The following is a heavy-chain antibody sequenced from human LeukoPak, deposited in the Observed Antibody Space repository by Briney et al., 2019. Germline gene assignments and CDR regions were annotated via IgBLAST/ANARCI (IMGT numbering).Heavy chain of an antibody. CDR1: GFTFSSYA. CDR2: ISYDGSNK. V-gene: IGHV3-30-3*01. Sequence: PGRSLRLSCAASGFTFSSYAMHWVRQAPGKGLEWVAVISYDGSNKYYADSVKGRFTISRDNSKNTPYLQMNSLRAEDTAVYYCARIAVAGTGGYYFDYWGQGTLVTVSS. CDR3: ARIAVAGTGGYYFDY. J-gene: IGHJ4*02. D-gene: IGHD6-19*01.